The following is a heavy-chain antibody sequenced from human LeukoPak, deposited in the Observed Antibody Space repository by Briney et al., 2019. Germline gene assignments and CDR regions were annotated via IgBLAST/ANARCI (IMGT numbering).Heavy chain of an antibody. CDR1: GASISSDKW. Sequence: SETLSLTCAVSGASISSDKWWSCVRQPPGKGLEWIGEINHSGNTNYSPSLKSRVTMSTDKSKNEFSLRLTSVTAADTAVYYCARAGVWFPAAWGHGTLVTVSS. CDR3: ARAGVWFPAA. V-gene: IGHV4-4*02. J-gene: IGHJ5*01. D-gene: IGHD3-9*01. CDR2: INHSGNT.